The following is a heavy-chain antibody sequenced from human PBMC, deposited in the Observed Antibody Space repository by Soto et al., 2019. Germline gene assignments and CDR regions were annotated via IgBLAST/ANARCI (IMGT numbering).Heavy chain of an antibody. CDR1: GFTFSSYS. CDR3: ARSLTMIVVWWFDP. V-gene: IGHV3-21*01. Sequence: PGGSLRLSCAASGFTFSSYSMNWVRQAPGKGLEWVSSISSSSSYIYYTDTVKGRITISRDNAKNSLYLQMNSLRAEDTAVYYCARSLTMIVVWWFDPWGQGTLVTVSS. CDR2: ISSSSSYI. D-gene: IGHD3-22*01. J-gene: IGHJ5*02.